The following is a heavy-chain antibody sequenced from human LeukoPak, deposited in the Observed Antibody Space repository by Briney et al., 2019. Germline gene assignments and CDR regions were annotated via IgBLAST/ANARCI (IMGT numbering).Heavy chain of an antibody. V-gene: IGHV3-21*01. CDR2: ISSSSSYI. CDR3: ARGGSGSYYHLFDY. J-gene: IGHJ4*02. Sequence: GGSLRFSCAASGFTFSSYSMNWVRQAPGKGLEWVSSISSSSSYIYYADSVKGRFTISSDNAKNSLYLQMNSLRAEDTAVYYCARGGSGSYYHLFDYWGQGTLVTVSS. D-gene: IGHD3-10*01. CDR1: GFTFSSYS.